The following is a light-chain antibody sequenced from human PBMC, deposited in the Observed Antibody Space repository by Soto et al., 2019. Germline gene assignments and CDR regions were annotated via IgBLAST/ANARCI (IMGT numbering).Light chain of an antibody. CDR3: QQYNNWPPLT. J-gene: IGKJ4*01. V-gene: IGKV3-15*01. CDR2: GAS. CDR1: QSVSSN. Sequence: EIVMTQSPATLTVSPGERATLSCSASQSVSSNLAWYQQKPGQAPRLLIYGASTRATGIPARFSGSGSETEFTLTISSLQSEDFAVYYCQQYNNWPPLTFGGGTKVDIK.